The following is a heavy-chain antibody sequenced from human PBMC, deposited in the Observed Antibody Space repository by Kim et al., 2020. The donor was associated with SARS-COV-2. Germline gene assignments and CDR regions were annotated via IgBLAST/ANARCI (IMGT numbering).Heavy chain of an antibody. J-gene: IGHJ4*02. V-gene: IGHV3-30*04. CDR3: ASAVDTAMAAPDY. Sequence: GGSLRLSCAASGFTFSSYAMHWVRQAPGKGLEWVAVISYDGSNKYYADSVKGRFTISRDNSKNTLYQQMNSLRAEDTAVYYCASAVDTAMAAPDYWGQGTLVTVSS. CDR1: GFTFSSYA. CDR2: ISYDGSNK. D-gene: IGHD5-18*01.